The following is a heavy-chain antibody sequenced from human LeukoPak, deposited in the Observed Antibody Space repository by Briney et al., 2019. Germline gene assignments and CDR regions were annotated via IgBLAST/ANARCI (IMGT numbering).Heavy chain of an antibody. D-gene: IGHD3-3*01. CDR2: IYYSGST. CDR1: GGSISSGDYY. J-gene: IGHJ6*02. V-gene: IGHV4-30-4*01. CDR3: ARGPYDFWSGSPYGMDV. Sequence: PSETLSLTCTVSGGSISSGDYYWSWIRQPLGKSLEWIGYIYYSGSTYYNPSLKSRVTISVDTSKNQFSLKLSSVTAADTAVYYCARGPYDFWSGSPYGMDVWGQGTTVTVSS.